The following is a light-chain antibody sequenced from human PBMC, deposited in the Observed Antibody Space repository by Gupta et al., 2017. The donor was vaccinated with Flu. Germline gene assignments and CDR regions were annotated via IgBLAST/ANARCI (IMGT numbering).Light chain of an antibody. V-gene: IGLV3-19*01. Sequence: SSELPQDLAVSVALGQTVRITCQGDSLRSYYASWYQQKPGQAPVLVIYGKNNRPSGIPDRFSGSSSGNTASLTITGAQAEDEADYYCNSRDSSGNHFVVFGGGTKLTVL. CDR3: NSRDSSGNHFVV. J-gene: IGLJ2*01. CDR2: GKN. CDR1: SLRSYY.